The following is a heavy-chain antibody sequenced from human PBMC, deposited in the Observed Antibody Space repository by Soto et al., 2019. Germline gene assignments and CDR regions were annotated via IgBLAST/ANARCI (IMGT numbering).Heavy chain of an antibody. CDR2: IYHSGST. J-gene: IGHJ6*02. V-gene: IGHV4-4*02. D-gene: IGHD3-10*01. CDR1: GGSISSSNW. Sequence: SETLSLTCAVSGGSISSSNWWSWVRQPPGKGLEWIGEIYHSGSTNYNPSLKSRVTISVDKSKNQFSLKLSSVTAADTAVYYCARDKLLWFGEQRDYYYYGMDVWGQGTTVTVSS. CDR3: ARDKLLWFGEQRDYYYYGMDV.